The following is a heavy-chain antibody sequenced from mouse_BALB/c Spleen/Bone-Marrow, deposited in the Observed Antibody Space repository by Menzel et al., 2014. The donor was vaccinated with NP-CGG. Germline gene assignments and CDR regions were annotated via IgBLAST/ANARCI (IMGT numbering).Heavy chain of an antibody. CDR1: GFAFSSYD. J-gene: IGHJ2*01. CDR2: ISSGGGST. CDR3: AREVLRDYFDY. Sequence: EVKVVESGGGLVKPGGSLKFSCAASGFAFSSYDMSWVRQTPEKRLEWVAYISSGGGSTYYPDTVKGRFTISRHNAKNTLYLQMSSLKTEDTAMYYCAREVLRDYFDYWGQGTTLTVSS. V-gene: IGHV5-12-1*01. D-gene: IGHD1-1*01.